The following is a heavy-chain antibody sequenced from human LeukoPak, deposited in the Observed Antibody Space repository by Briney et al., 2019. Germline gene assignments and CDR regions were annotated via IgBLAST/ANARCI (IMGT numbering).Heavy chain of an antibody. CDR3: AKDHMVRGVPYYYYYYMDV. D-gene: IGHD3-10*01. V-gene: IGHV3-33*06. J-gene: IGHJ6*03. CDR1: GITFSSSG. CDR2: IWYDGSTK. Sequence: WRSLRLSCAASGITFSSSGLHWVRQAPGKGLEWMAVIWYDGSTKYYADSVKGRSTISRDNSKNTLYLQMNSLRAEDTAVSYCAKDHMVRGVPYYYYYYMDVWGKGTTVTVSS.